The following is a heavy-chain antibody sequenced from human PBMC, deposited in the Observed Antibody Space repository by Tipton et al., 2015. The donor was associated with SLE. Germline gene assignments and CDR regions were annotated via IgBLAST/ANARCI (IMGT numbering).Heavy chain of an antibody. Sequence: TLSLTCTVSGGSISSGDYYWSWIRQPPGKGPEWIGYIYYSGSTNYNPSLKSRVTISVDTSKNQFSLKLSSVTAADTAVYYCARVKLGLFDYWGQGTLVTVSS. J-gene: IGHJ4*02. D-gene: IGHD7-27*01. V-gene: IGHV4-61*08. CDR2: IYYSGST. CDR3: ARVKLGLFDY. CDR1: GGSISSGDYY.